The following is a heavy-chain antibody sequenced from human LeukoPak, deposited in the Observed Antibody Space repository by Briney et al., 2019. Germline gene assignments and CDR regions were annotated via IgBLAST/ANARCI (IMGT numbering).Heavy chain of an antibody. V-gene: IGHV3-30*18. Sequence: GRSLRLSCAASGFTFSSYGMHGVRQAPGKGLEWVAVISYDGSNKYYADSVKGRFTISRDNSKNTLYLQMNSLRAEDTAVYYCAKVRGNFEPGRLVIPQSPMDYWGQGTLVTVSS. J-gene: IGHJ4*02. CDR2: ISYDGSNK. CDR3: AKVRGNFEPGRLVIPQSPMDY. CDR1: GFTFSSYG. D-gene: IGHD3-9*01.